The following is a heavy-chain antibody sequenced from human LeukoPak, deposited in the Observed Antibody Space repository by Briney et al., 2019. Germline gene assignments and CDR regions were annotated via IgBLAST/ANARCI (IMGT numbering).Heavy chain of an antibody. J-gene: IGHJ4*02. Sequence: SETLSLTCGVYGGSFSGYYWSWIRQPPGKGLEWIGEINHSGSTNYNPSLKSRVTISLDTSKNHFSLKLSSVTAADTAVYYCARDTLRRGYSYGFDYWGQGTLVTVSS. CDR1: GGSFSGYY. CDR3: ARDTLRRGYSYGFDY. CDR2: INHSGST. D-gene: IGHD5-18*01. V-gene: IGHV4-34*01.